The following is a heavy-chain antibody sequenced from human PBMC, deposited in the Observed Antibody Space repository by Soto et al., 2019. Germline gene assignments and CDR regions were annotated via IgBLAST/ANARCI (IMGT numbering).Heavy chain of an antibody. J-gene: IGHJ4*02. CDR2: VYNDGSA. D-gene: IGHD3-22*01. V-gene: IGHV4-4*02. CDR3: ARLVYDSRLNYLYFDH. CDR1: GVSISSGNW. Sequence: PSETLSLTCDVSGVSISSGNWWSWVRQPPGKGLEWIAEVYNDGSANYHPSLESRATISVDRSKNQFSLRLSSVTAADTGKNYCARLVYDSRLNYLYFDHWGQGTLVTVSS.